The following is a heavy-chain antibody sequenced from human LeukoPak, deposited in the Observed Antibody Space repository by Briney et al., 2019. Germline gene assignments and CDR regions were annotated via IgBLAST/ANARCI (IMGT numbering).Heavy chain of an antibody. CDR1: GFTFSSYS. D-gene: IGHD4-17*01. V-gene: IGHV3-21*01. CDR2: ISSCSSYI. Sequence: GGSLRLSCAASGFTFSSYSMNWVRQAPGKGLEWVSSISSCSSYINYADSVKGRFTISRDNAKNSLYLQMNSLRAEDTAVYYCARTTVTTPWGQGTLVTVSS. J-gene: IGHJ5*02. CDR3: ARTTVTTP.